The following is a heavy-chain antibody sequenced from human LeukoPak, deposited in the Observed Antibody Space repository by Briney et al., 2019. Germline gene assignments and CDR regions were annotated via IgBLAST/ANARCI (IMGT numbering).Heavy chain of an antibody. CDR2: IIPIFGTA. J-gene: IGHJ4*02. CDR3: ARGSRWLQSRGYFDY. V-gene: IGHV1-69*13. Sequence: SVKVSCKASGGTFGSYAISWVRQAPGQGLEWMGGIIPIFGTANYAQKFQGRVTITADESTSTAYMELSSLRSEDTAVYYCARGSRWLQSRGYFDYWGQGTLVTVSS. D-gene: IGHD5-24*01. CDR1: GGTFGSYA.